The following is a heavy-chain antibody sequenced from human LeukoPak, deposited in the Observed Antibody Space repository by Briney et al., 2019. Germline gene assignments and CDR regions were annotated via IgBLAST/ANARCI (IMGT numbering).Heavy chain of an antibody. Sequence: GGSLRLSCEASGFTFNNHWMSWVRQAPGKGLEWVANIKQDGSEKSYVDSVKGRFTISRDNAKNSLYLQMDSLRAEDTAVYYCARGDFSSSGRGMDVWGQGTTVTVSS. J-gene: IGHJ6*02. D-gene: IGHD6-13*01. V-gene: IGHV3-7*01. CDR2: IKQDGSEK. CDR1: GFTFNNHW. CDR3: ARGDFSSSGRGMDV.